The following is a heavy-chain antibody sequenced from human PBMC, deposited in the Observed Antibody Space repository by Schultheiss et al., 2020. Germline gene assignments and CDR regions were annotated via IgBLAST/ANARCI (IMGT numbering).Heavy chain of an antibody. CDR1: GGSFSGYF. Sequence: SETLSLTCAVDGGSFSGYFWNWIRQPPGKGLEWIGEISYSGTTNYNPSLKSRLTISLDTSKNQFSLKLTSVTAADTAVYFCARLGNADYGERSRRYYYYIDVWGNGTTVTVSS. CDR3: ARLGNADYGERSRRYYYYIDV. J-gene: IGHJ6*03. V-gene: IGHV4-34*01. D-gene: IGHD4/OR15-4a*01. CDR2: ISYSGTT.